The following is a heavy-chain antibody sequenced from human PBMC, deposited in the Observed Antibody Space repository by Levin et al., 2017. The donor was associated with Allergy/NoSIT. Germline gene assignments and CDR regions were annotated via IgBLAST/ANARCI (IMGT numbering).Heavy chain of an antibody. J-gene: IGHJ4*02. CDR1: GFTFSSYA. V-gene: IGHV3-30-3*01. CDR2: TSFDGNKK. CDR3: ARDSDY. Sequence: GGSLRLSCAASGFTFSSYAVHWFRQASGKGLEWVALTSFDGNKKYYADSVKGRFTISRDNPKNTVYLQMNSLRPEDTAVYYCARDSDYWGQGAQVTVSS.